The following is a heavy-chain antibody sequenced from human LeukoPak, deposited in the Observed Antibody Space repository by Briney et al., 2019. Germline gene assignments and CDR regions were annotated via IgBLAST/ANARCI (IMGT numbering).Heavy chain of an antibody. CDR2: ISYDGSNK. D-gene: IGHD3-16*01. Sequence: GGSLRLSCAASGFTFSSYAMHWVRQAPGKGLEWVAVISYDGSNKYYADSVKGRFTISRDNSKNTLYLQMNSLRAEDTAVYYCAALYGDFDYWGQGTLVTVSS. V-gene: IGHV3-30-3*01. CDR3: AALYGDFDY. J-gene: IGHJ4*02. CDR1: GFTFSSYA.